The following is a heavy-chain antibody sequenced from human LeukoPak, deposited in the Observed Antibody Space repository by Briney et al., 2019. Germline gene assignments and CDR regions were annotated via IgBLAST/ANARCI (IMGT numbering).Heavy chain of an antibody. CDR2: IRYDGSNK. V-gene: IGHV3-30*02. CDR1: GFTFSSYG. Sequence: GGSLRLSCAASGFTFSSYGMHWVRQAPGKGLEWVAFIRYDGSNKYYADSVKGRFTISGDNSKNTLYLQMNSLRAEDTAVYYCAKEVLVGAPNWFDPWGQGTLVTVSS. D-gene: IGHD1-26*01. J-gene: IGHJ5*02. CDR3: AKEVLVGAPNWFDP.